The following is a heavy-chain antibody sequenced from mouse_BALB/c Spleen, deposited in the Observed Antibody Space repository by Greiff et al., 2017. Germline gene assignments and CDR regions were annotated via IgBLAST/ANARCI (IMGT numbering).Heavy chain of an antibody. CDR3: TREGSSAFDY. J-gene: IGHJ2*01. CDR1: GFTFSSYT. D-gene: IGHD1-1*01. Sequence: EVKLMESGGGLVKPGGSLKLSCAASGFTFSSYTMSWVRQTPEKRLEWVATISSGGSYTYYPDSVKGRFTISRDNAKNTLYLQMSSLKSEDTAMYYCTREGSSAFDYWGQGTTLTVSS. CDR2: ISSGGSYT. V-gene: IGHV5-6-4*01.